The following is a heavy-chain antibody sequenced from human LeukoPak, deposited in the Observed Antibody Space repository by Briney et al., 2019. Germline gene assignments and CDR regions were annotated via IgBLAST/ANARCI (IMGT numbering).Heavy chain of an antibody. D-gene: IGHD3-22*01. CDR2: INPNSGGT. V-gene: IGHV1-2*02. J-gene: IGHJ4*02. CDR1: GYTFTGYY. Sequence: GSSVKVSCKASGYTFTGYYIHWVRQAPGQGLEWMGCINPNSGGTNYAQKFQGRVTMTRDTSISTAYMELSRLSSDDTAVYYCARQYSSGYSYYFDYWGQGTLVTVSS. CDR3: ARQYSSGYSYYFDY.